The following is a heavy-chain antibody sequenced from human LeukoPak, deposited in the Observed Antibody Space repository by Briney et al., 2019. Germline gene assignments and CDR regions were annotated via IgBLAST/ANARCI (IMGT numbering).Heavy chain of an antibody. CDR3: ARGKQQLHWFDP. V-gene: IGHV4-34*01. Sequence: SETLSLTCAVYGGSFSDYYRSWIRQPPGKGLEWIGEINHSGSTNYNPSLKSRVTISVDTSKNQFSLKLSSVTAADTAVYYCARGKQQLHWFDPWGQGTLVTV. J-gene: IGHJ5*02. CDR1: GGSFSDYY. D-gene: IGHD6-13*01. CDR2: INHSGST.